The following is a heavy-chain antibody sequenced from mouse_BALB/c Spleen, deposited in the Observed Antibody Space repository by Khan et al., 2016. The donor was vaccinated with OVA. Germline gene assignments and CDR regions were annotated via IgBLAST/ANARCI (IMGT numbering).Heavy chain of an antibody. CDR2: ISYSGRT. D-gene: IGHD1-1*01. Sequence: EVQLQESGPGLVKPSQSLSLTCTVTGYSITSDYAWNWIRQFPGNKLEWMGYISYSGRTSYNPSLKSRISITRETSKNQFFLQLNSTTTEDTATSYCASSVTITTVVATDLAYCGHGTTLTVSS. V-gene: IGHV3-2*02. J-gene: IGHJ2*01. CDR1: GYSITSDYA. CDR3: ASSVTITTVVATDLAY.